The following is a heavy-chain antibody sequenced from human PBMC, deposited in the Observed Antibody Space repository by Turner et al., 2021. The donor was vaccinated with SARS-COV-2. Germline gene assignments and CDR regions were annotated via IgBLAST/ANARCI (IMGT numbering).Heavy chain of an antibody. CDR3: ARDLRSGSFPY. D-gene: IGHD1-26*01. CDR2: ISSSSSYI. J-gene: IGHJ4*02. V-gene: IGHV3-21*01. Sequence: VQPVESGGGVVQPGWSLRLPCAASGFSFSDYSMNWVRQAPGKGLEWVSSISSSSSYIYYADSVKGRFTISRDNAKNSLYLQMNSLRAEDTAVYYCARDLRSGSFPYWGQGTLVTVSS. CDR1: GFSFSDYS.